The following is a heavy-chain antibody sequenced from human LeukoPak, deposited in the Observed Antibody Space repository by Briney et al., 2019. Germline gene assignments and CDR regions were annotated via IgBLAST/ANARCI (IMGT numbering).Heavy chain of an antibody. CDR1: GYTFTSYG. Sequence: GASVKVSCKASGYTFTSYGISWVRQAPGQGLEWMGWISAYNGNTNYAQKLQGRVTMTTDTSTSTAYMELRSLRSDDTAVYYCARVPLRGWLSNGVNGAFDIWGQGTMVTVSS. CDR2: ISAYNGNT. J-gene: IGHJ3*02. V-gene: IGHV1-18*01. CDR3: ARVPLRGWLSNGVNGAFDI. D-gene: IGHD3-10*01.